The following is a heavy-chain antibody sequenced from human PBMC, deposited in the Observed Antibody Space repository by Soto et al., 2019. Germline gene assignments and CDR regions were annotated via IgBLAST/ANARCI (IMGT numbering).Heavy chain of an antibody. Sequence: SETLSLTCAVSGYSISSGYYWGWIRQPPGKGLEWIGSIYHSGSTYYNPSLKSRVTISVDTSKNQFSLKLSSVTAADTAVYYCARMTTDAFDIWGQGTMVTVSS. D-gene: IGHD4-17*01. CDR2: IYHSGST. CDR3: ARMTTDAFDI. V-gene: IGHV4-38-2*01. CDR1: GYSISSGYY. J-gene: IGHJ3*02.